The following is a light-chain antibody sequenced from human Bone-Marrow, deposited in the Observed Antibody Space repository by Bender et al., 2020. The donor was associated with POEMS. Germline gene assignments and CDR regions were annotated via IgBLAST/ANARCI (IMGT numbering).Light chain of an antibody. CDR3: AAWDDSLSGHVI. J-gene: IGLJ2*01. V-gene: IGLV1-47*01. Sequence: QSVLTQPPSVSGTPGQRVTISCSGSTSNIGSSYVYWYQQLPGTAPRLLIYRDKQRPSEVPDRFSGSKSGTSASLAISGLRSEDEANYFCAAWDDSLSGHVIFGGGTKLTVL. CDR2: RDK. CDR1: TSNIGSSY.